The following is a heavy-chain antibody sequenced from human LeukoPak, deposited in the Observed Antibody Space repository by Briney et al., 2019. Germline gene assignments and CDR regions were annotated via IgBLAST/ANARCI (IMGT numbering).Heavy chain of an antibody. D-gene: IGHD3-22*01. CDR3: AKRHYDPELGAFDI. Sequence: PGGSLRLSCTVSGFTFGDHALSWVRQAPGKGLEWVSAISGSGGSTYYADSVKGRFTISRDNSKNTLYLQMNSLRAEDTAVYYCAKRHYDPELGAFDIWGQGTMVTVSS. CDR2: ISGSGGST. V-gene: IGHV3-23*01. CDR1: GFTFGDHA. J-gene: IGHJ3*02.